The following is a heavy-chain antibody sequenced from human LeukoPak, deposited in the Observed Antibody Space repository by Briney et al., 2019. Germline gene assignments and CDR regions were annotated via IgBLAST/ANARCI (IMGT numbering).Heavy chain of an antibody. J-gene: IGHJ5*02. D-gene: IGHD3-22*01. Sequence: PSETLSLTCTVSGGSISSYYWSWIRQPPGKGLEWIGYIYYSGSTNYNPSLKSRVTISVDTSKNQFSLKLSSVTAADTAVYYCARRSSGYWANWFDPWGQGTLVTVSS. CDR1: GGSISSYY. CDR2: IYYSGST. CDR3: ARRSSGYWANWFDP. V-gene: IGHV4-59*01.